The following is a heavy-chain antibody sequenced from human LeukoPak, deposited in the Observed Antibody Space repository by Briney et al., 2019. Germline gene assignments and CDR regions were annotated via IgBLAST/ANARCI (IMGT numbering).Heavy chain of an antibody. Sequence: GGSLRLSCAASGFTFSNFWMSWVRQAPGKGLEWVANIKQDGGEKYFLDSVKGRFTISRGNAKNSLYLQMNSLRVEDTGLYYCARLESSGWYRFDCWGQGTLVTVSS. D-gene: IGHD6-19*01. CDR1: GFTFSNFW. CDR3: ARLESSGWYRFDC. V-gene: IGHV3-7*01. J-gene: IGHJ4*02. CDR2: IKQDGGEK.